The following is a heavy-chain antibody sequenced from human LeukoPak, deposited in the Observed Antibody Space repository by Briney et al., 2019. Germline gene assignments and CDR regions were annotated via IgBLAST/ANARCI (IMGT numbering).Heavy chain of an antibody. CDR2: IYGRGST. Sequence: SETLSLTCAVSGYTLGRNYYWGWIRQPPGKGLEWIGRIYGRGSTSYNPSLMNRVTMSVDTSRNHFSLQLTSVTAADTAVYYCARYDSRGSASTKFDYWGPEILVTISS. J-gene: IGHJ4*02. V-gene: IGHV4-38-2*01. D-gene: IGHD3-16*01. CDR1: GYTLGRNYY. CDR3: ARYDSRGSASTKFDY.